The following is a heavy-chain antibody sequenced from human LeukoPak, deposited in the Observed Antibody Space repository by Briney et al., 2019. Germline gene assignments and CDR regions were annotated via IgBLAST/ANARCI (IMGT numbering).Heavy chain of an antibody. J-gene: IGHJ6*02. V-gene: IGHV3-48*03. Sequence: PGGSLRLSCAASGFTFSGYEMNWVRQAPGKGLEWVSYITSSGKTVYYADSVKGRFTISRDNAKTSLYLQMNSLRAEDTAVYYCAKGVRGYSGYDPTQYYYYYYGMDVWGQGTTVTVSS. CDR3: AKGVRGYSGYDPTQYYYYYYGMDV. CDR1: GFTFSGYE. D-gene: IGHD5-12*01. CDR2: ITSSGKTV.